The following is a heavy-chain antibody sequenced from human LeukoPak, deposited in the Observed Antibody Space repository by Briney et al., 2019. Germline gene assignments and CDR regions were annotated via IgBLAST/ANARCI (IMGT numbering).Heavy chain of an antibody. Sequence: PSETLSLTCAVYGESFSGYYWNWIRQPPGKGLEWIGEINHSGSTNYNPSLKSRVTISLDTSKKQFSLKLNSVTAADTAVYYCARSRRVPAAKRTPSTKNWFDPWGQGTLVTVSS. D-gene: IGHD2-2*01. V-gene: IGHV4-34*01. CDR2: INHSGST. J-gene: IGHJ5*02. CDR1: GESFSGYY. CDR3: ARSRRVPAAKRTPSTKNWFDP.